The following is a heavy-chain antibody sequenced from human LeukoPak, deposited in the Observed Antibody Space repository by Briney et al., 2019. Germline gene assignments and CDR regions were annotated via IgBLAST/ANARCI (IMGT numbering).Heavy chain of an antibody. CDR1: EFTFSSYA. J-gene: IGHJ4*02. D-gene: IGHD6-13*01. CDR3: ARGAAADDY. V-gene: IGHV3-30*04. CDR2: ILYDGSNK. Sequence: GGSLRLSCAASEFTFSSYAMHWVRQAPGKGLEWVAVILYDGSNKYYADSVKGRFTIFRDNSKNTLYPQMNSLRAEDTAVYYCARGAAADDYWGQGTLVTVSS.